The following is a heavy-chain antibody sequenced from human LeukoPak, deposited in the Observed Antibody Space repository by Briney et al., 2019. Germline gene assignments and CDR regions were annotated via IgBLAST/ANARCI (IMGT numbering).Heavy chain of an antibody. D-gene: IGHD3-10*01. CDR1: GYSFTSYW. CDR2: IYPGDSDT. J-gene: IGHJ4*02. CDR3: ARPSYYYGSGSSPFDY. Sequence: GESLKISCKASGYSFTSYWIGWVRQMPGKGLEWVGIIYPGDSDTRYSPSFQGQVTISADKSISTAYLQWNSLKASDTAMYYCARPSYYYGSGSSPFDYWGQGTLVTVSS. V-gene: IGHV5-51*01.